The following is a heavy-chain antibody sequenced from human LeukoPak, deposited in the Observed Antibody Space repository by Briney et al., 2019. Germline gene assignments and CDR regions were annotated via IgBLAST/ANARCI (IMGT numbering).Heavy chain of an antibody. V-gene: IGHV1-46*01. CDR2: INPSGGST. CDR1: GYTFTSYY. J-gene: IGHJ5*02. Sequence: GASVKVSCMASGYTFTSYYMHWVRQAPGQGLEWMGIINPSGGSTSYAQKFQGRVTMTRDTSTSTVYMELSSLRSEDTAVYYCARDAGYCSSTSCYGGSWFDPWGQGTLVTVSS. CDR3: ARDAGYCSSTSCYGGSWFDP. D-gene: IGHD2-2*01.